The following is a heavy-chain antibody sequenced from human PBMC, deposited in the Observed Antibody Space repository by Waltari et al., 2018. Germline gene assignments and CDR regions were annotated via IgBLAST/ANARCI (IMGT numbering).Heavy chain of an antibody. V-gene: IGHV1-8*01. Sequence: QVQLVQSGAEGKKPGASVKVPCKASGYTFTSYDINWVRHATGQGLEWMGWMNPNSVNTGYAQKFQGSVTMTRNTSISTAYMERSSLRSEDTAVYYCARTHCSSTSCHIDYWGQGTLVTVSS. CDR2: MNPNSVNT. D-gene: IGHD2-2*01. J-gene: IGHJ4*02. CDR3: ARTHCSSTSCHIDY. CDR1: GYTFTSYD.